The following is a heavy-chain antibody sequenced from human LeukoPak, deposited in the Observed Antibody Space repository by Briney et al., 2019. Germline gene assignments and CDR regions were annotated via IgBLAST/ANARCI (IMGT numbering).Heavy chain of an antibody. J-gene: IGHJ6*04. Sequence: PGGSLRLSCEASGFRFRNHWMNWVRQAPGKGLEWVANIKEDGSEKYYVDSVKGRFTISRDNARNSLFLQMNSLRAEDTAVYYCAKGVDVRGKGTTVTVSS. CDR3: AKGVDV. CDR2: IKEDGSEK. V-gene: IGHV3-7*01. CDR1: GFRFRNHW.